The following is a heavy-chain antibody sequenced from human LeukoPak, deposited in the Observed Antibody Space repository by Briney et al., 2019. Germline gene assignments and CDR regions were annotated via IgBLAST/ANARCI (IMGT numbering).Heavy chain of an antibody. Sequence: ETLSLTCTVAGASISSRNYHWSWIRQHPGKGLEWVSAISGSGGSTYYADSVKGRFTISRDNSKNTLYLQMNSLRAEDTAVYYCARDLGKRMYYYDSSGYNFNGMDVWGQGTTVTVSS. CDR1: GASISSRNYH. CDR2: ISGSGGST. J-gene: IGHJ6*02. D-gene: IGHD3-22*01. V-gene: IGHV3-23*01. CDR3: ARDLGKRMYYYDSSGYNFNGMDV.